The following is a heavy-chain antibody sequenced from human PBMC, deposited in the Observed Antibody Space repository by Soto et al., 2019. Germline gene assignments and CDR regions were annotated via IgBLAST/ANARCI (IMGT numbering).Heavy chain of an antibody. CDR2: IYYSGST. V-gene: IGHV4-59*12. Sequence: QVQLQESGPGLVKPSETLSLTCTVSGGSISSYYWSWIRQPPGKGLEWIGYIYYSGSTNYNPSLKSRVTIAVDTSMNHFSLTLSSVTAADTAVYYCPRERSSSRLNYFDYWGRGSLVTVSS. J-gene: IGHJ4*02. CDR3: PRERSSSRLNYFDY. D-gene: IGHD6-13*01. CDR1: GGSISSYY.